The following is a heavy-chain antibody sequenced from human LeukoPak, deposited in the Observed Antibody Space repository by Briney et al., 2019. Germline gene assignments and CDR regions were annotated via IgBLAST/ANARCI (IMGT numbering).Heavy chain of an antibody. CDR2: IYYSGST. CDR1: GGSISNYY. J-gene: IGHJ4*02. Sequence: SETLSLTCTVSGGSISNYYWSWIRQPPGKGLEWIGYIYYSGSTNYNPSLKSRVTISVDTSKNQFSLKLSSVTAADTAVYYCARGASGYYNGVDYWGQGTLVTVSS. V-gene: IGHV4-59*01. D-gene: IGHD3-22*01. CDR3: ARGASGYYNGVDY.